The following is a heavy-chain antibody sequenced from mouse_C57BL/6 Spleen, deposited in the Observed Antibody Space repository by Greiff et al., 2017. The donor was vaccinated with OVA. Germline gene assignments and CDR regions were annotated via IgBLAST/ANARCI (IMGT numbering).Heavy chain of an antibody. CDR1: GFNIKDDY. J-gene: IGHJ1*03. V-gene: IGHV14-4*01. Sequence: EVKLMESGAELVRPGASVKLSCTASGFNIKDDYMHWVKQRPEQGLEWIGWIDPENGDTEYASKFQGKATITADTSSNTAYLQLSSLTSEDTAVYYCTTVYGSSPSSWYFDVWGTGTTVTVSS. CDR2: IDPENGDT. CDR3: TTVYGSSPSSWYFDV. D-gene: IGHD1-1*01.